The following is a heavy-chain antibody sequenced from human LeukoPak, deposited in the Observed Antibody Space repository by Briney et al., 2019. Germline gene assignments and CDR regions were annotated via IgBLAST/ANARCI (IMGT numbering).Heavy chain of an antibody. J-gene: IGHJ3*02. D-gene: IGHD3-22*01. CDR2: IYDSGST. CDR3: ACLTTADAFDI. V-gene: IGHV4-59*01. CDR1: GGSISSYY. Sequence: PSETLSLTCTVSGGSISSYYWSWIRQPPGKGLEWIGYIYDSGSTNYNPSLKSRVTISVDTSKNQFSLKLSSVTAADTAVYYCACLTTADAFDIWGQGAMVTVSS.